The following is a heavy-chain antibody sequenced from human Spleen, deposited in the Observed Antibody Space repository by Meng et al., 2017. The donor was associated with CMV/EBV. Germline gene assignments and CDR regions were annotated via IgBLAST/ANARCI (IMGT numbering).Heavy chain of an antibody. Sequence: GGSLRLSCAASGFTFSDYYMSWIRQAPGKGLEWVSSISGNGDYIYYADSLKGRFTISRDNAENSLFLQMNSLRAEDTAVYYCARVITIVPSDAFESWGPGTMVTVSS. CDR3: ARVITIVPSDAFES. V-gene: IGHV3-11*04. CDR2: ISGNGDYI. CDR1: GFTFSDYY. D-gene: IGHD3-10*01. J-gene: IGHJ3*02.